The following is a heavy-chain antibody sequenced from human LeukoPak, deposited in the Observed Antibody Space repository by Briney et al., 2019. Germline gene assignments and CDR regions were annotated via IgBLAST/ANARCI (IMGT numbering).Heavy chain of an antibody. D-gene: IGHD3-3*01. CDR1: GGSISSYY. V-gene: IGHV4-59*01. CDR2: IYYSGST. J-gene: IGHJ6*02. CDR3: ARGMVGDFWSGYYAYYYYGMDV. Sequence: SETLPLTCTVSGGSISSYYWSWIRQPPGKGLEWIGYIYYSGSTNYNPSLKSRVTISVDTSKNRFSLKLSSVTAADTAVYYCARGMVGDFWSGYYAYYYYGMDVWGQGTTVTVSS.